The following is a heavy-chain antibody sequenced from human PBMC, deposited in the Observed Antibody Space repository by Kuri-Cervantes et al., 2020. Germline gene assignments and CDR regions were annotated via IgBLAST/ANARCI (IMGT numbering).Heavy chain of an antibody. CDR2: IYYTGST. CDR1: GVSITSGGYY. J-gene: IGHJ4*03. V-gene: IGHV4-31*03. D-gene: IGHD3-10*01. CDR3: ARAVGHYFGSGSYYDGYFDY. Sequence: SETLSLTCPVSGVSITSGGYYWSWIRQHPGKGLEWIGYIYYTGSTSYNPSLESRVTISLDTSKNQFSLGLSSVTAADTAVYYCARAVGHYFGSGSYYDGYFDYWGQGTTVTVSS.